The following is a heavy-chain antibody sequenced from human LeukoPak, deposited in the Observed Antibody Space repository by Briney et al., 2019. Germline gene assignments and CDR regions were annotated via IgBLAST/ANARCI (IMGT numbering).Heavy chain of an antibody. V-gene: IGHV3-7*01. J-gene: IGHJ6*02. Sequence: PGGSLRLSCAASGFTFSSYWMSWVRQAPGKGLEWVANIKQDGSEKYYVDSVKGRFTISRDNAKNSLYLQMNSLRAEDTAVYYCARAGYCSSTSCHYYYGMDVWGQGTTVTVSS. CDR3: ARAGYCSSTSCHYYYGMDV. CDR1: GFTFSSYW. D-gene: IGHD2-2*01. CDR2: IKQDGSEK.